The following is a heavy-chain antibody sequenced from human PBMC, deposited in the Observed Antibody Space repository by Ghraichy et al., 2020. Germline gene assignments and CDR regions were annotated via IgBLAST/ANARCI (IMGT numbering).Heavy chain of an antibody. CDR3: ARDRGTWNFENDRYYYFGMDV. CDR1: GGSISSYY. Sequence: SQTLSLTCTVSGGSISSYYWSWMRQSPGKGLEWIGYIYNDGSAKYNPSLKSRVTISVDTSKNQFSLTMRSVTAADTAIYYCARDRGTWNFENDRYYYFGMDVWGPGTTVTVS. CDR2: IYNDGSA. V-gene: IGHV4-59*01. D-gene: IGHD1-7*01. J-gene: IGHJ6*02.